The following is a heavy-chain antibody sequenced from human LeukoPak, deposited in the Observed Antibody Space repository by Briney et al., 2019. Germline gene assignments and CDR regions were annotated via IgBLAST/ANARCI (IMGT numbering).Heavy chain of an antibody. V-gene: IGHV1-69*13. J-gene: IGHJ4*02. Sequence: SVKVSCKASGYTFTGYHMHWVRQAPGQGLEWMGGIIPIFGTANYAQKFQGRVTITADESTSTAYMELSSLRSEDTAVYYCARNSENTYYDFWSGYYYFDYWGQGTLVTVSS. CDR2: IIPIFGTA. CDR3: ARNSENTYYDFWSGYYYFDY. CDR1: GYTFTGYH. D-gene: IGHD3-3*01.